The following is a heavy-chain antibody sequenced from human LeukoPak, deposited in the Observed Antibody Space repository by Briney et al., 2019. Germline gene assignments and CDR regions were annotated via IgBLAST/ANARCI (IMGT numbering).Heavy chain of an antibody. CDR1: GFTFTTYA. V-gene: IGHV3-23*01. CDR2: ISGSGATT. J-gene: IGHJ3*02. Sequence: GGSLRLSCAASGFTFTTYAMSWVRQAPGKGLEWVSVISGSGATTYYTDSVKGRFTISRDNSKNTLYLQMNSLGAEDTAIYYCAKGGLMDAFNIWGQGTMVTVSS. D-gene: IGHD2-21*01. CDR3: AKGGLMDAFNI.